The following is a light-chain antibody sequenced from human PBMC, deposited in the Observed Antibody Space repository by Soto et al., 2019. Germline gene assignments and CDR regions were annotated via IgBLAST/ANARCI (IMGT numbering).Light chain of an antibody. J-gene: IGKJ1*01. V-gene: IGKV1-5*01. CDR2: GAS. CDR3: QHHNSYSQT. CDR1: QSIRYY. Sequence: DIQLTQSPPTLSASVGDRVNITCRASQSIRYYLAWYQQMPGKAPKLLIYGASSLQSGVPSRFSGSGSGTEFTLTISSLQPYDFATYFCQHHNSYSQTFGQGTKVEIK.